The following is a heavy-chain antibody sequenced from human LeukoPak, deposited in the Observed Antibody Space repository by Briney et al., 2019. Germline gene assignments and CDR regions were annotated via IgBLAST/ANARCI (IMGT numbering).Heavy chain of an antibody. CDR2: IYYSGST. Sequence: SEALSLTCTVSGGSISSYYWSWIRQPPGKGLEWIGYIYYSGSTNYNPSLKSRVTISVDTSKNQFSLKLSSVTAADTAVYYCAREVGDYGGNGFDYWGQGTLVTVSS. D-gene: IGHD4-23*01. J-gene: IGHJ4*02. V-gene: IGHV4-59*01. CDR1: GGSISSYY. CDR3: AREVGDYGGNGFDY.